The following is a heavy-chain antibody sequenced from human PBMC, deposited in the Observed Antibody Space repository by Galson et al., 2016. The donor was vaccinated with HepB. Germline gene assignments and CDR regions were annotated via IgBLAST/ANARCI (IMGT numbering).Heavy chain of an antibody. CDR1: GFTFDEYA. CDR3: VKDMAAYLQVSAPES. J-gene: IGHJ5*02. Sequence: SLRLSCAASGFTFDEYAMHWVRQVPGKGLEWVSAISWDSGDMQYADSVKGRFTISRDNAKDCLYLQMNSLRPEDTAFYYCVKDMAAYLQVSAPESWGQGILVTVSS. V-gene: IGHV3-9*01. CDR2: ISWDSGDM. D-gene: IGHD3-10*01.